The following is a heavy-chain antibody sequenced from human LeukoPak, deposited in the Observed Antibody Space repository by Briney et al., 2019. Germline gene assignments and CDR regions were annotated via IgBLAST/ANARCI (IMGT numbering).Heavy chain of an antibody. CDR1: GGSFSGYY. J-gene: IGHJ5*02. V-gene: IGHV4-34*01. Sequence: KPSETLSLTCAVYGGSFSGYYWGWIRQPPGKGPEWIGEINHSGSTNYNPSLKSRVTISVDTSKNQFSLKLSSVTAADTAVYYCAREYTMVRGVIITGWFDPWGQGTLVTVSS. CDR3: AREYTMVRGVIITGWFDP. D-gene: IGHD3-10*01. CDR2: INHSGST.